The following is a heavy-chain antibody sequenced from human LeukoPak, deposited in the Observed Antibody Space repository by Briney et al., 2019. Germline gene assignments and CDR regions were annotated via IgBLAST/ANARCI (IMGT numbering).Heavy chain of an antibody. CDR2: ISGSGGST. Sequence: PGGSLRLSCAVSGFTFSSYAMSWVRQAPGKGLEWVSAISGSGGSTYYADSVKGRFTISRDNSKNTLYLQMNSLRAEDTAVYYCAKGPTYYYDSSGYYKTWGQGTLVTVSS. CDR3: AKGPTYYYDSSGYYKT. V-gene: IGHV3-23*01. J-gene: IGHJ5*02. CDR1: GFTFSSYA. D-gene: IGHD3-22*01.